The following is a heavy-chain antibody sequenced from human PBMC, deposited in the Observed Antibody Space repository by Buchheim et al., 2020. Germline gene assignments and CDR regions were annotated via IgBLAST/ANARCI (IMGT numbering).Heavy chain of an antibody. CDR3: ARDPVGAKPRYFDH. D-gene: IGHD3-3*01. CDR1: GFTFSSYA. J-gene: IGHJ4*02. Sequence: QVQLVESGGGVVQPGRSLRLSCAASGFTFSSYAMHWVRQAPGKGLEWVAVISSDESHKYYADSVKGRFTISRDNSKNTLSLQMNSLRVEDTAVYYCARDPVGAKPRYFDHWGQGTL. CDR2: ISSDESHK. V-gene: IGHV3-30*04.